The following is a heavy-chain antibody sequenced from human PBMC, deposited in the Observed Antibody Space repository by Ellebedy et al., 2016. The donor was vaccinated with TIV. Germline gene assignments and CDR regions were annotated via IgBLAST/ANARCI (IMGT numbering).Heavy chain of an antibody. CDR3: ARGSGAAPVDEHPGDPYSSSWYVKDKLAYLDYYGMDV. J-gene: IGHJ6*02. CDR1: GYTFTSYG. Sequence: ASVKVSXXASGYTFTSYGISWERQAPGQGLEWMGWISAYNGNTNYAQKLQGRVTMTTDTSTSTAYMELRSLRSDDTAMYYCARGSGAAPVDEHPGDPYSSSWYVKDKLAYLDYYGMDVWGQGTTVTVSS. V-gene: IGHV1-18*01. CDR2: ISAYNGNT. D-gene: IGHD6-13*01.